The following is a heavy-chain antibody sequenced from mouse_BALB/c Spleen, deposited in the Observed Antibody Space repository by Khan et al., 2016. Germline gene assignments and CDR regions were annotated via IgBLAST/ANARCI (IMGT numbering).Heavy chain of an antibody. J-gene: IGHJ3*01. CDR3: ARDGYDGWFAY. CDR2: ISYDGYN. V-gene: IGHV3-6*02. Sequence: EVQLQESGPGLVKPSQSLSLTCSVTGYSITSGYFWNWIRQFPGNKLEWMGSISYDGYNDYKPSLKNRISITRDPSKNQFFLKVNSGTTEDTATYDCARDGYDGWFAYWGQGTLVTVSA. D-gene: IGHD2-2*01. CDR1: GYSITSGYF.